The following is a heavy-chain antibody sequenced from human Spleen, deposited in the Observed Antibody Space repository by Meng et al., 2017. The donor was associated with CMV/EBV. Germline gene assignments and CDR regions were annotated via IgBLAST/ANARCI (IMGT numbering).Heavy chain of an antibody. V-gene: IGHV5-51*01. Sequence: KVSCKGSTYTFSSYWIAWVRQMPGKGLEWMGIIYPGDSNTTYSPSFQGQITISADKSISTAYLQWSSLRASDTAMYYCAKLVPPTYYYDSSGYYYDYWGQGTLVTVSS. CDR2: IYPGDSNT. J-gene: IGHJ4*02. CDR1: TYTFSSYW. CDR3: AKLVPPTYYYDSSGYYYDY. D-gene: IGHD3-22*01.